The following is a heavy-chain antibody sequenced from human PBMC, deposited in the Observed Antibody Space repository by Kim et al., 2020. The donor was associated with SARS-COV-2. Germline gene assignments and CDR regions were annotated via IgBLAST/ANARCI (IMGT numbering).Heavy chain of an antibody. CDR3: ARDGPLNYYGSGLDY. D-gene: IGHD3-10*01. Sequence: SVKVSCKASGGTFSSYAISWVRQAPGQGLEWMGGIILIFGTANYAQKFQGRVTITADESTSTAYMELSSLRSEDTAVYYCARDGPLNYYGSGLDYWGQGTLVTVSS. J-gene: IGHJ4*02. V-gene: IGHV1-69*13. CDR2: IILIFGTA. CDR1: GGTFSSYA.